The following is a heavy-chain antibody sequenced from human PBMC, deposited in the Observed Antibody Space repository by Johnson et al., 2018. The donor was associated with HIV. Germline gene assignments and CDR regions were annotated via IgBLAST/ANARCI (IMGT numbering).Heavy chain of an antibody. CDR1: GFTFNSYG. CDR3: AKGYSSSDAFDI. V-gene: IGHV3-30*18. Sequence: QVQLVESGGGVVQPGRSLRLSCAAYGFTFNSYGMHWVRQAPGTGLEWVAVISYDGSNKYYADAVKGRFTISRDNSKNTLYLQMNSLSAEDTAVFYCAKGYSSSDAFDIWGQGTMVTVSS. J-gene: IGHJ3*02. CDR2: ISYDGSNK. D-gene: IGHD6-6*01.